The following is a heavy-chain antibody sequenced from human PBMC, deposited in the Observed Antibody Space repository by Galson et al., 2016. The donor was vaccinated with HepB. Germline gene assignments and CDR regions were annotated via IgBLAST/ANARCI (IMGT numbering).Heavy chain of an antibody. Sequence: PALVTPTQTLTLTCTFSGFSLSTSGMSVSWIRQPPGKALEWLALITWDDDIYYSPSLKTRLTVSKDTSNNQVVLTMTNMDPLDTGTYYCARIHLTTGRLDAFDVWGQGTLVTVSS. V-gene: IGHV2-70*01. D-gene: IGHD1-1*01. CDR2: ITWDDDI. J-gene: IGHJ3*01. CDR1: GFSLSTSGMS. CDR3: ARIHLTTGRLDAFDV.